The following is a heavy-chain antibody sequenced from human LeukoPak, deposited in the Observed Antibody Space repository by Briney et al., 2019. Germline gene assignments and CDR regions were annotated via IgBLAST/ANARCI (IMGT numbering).Heavy chain of an antibody. Sequence: GGSLRLSCAASGFTFSSHAMHWVRQAPGKGLEYVSGISGIGDSTYYTNSVKGRFTISRDNSKNTLYLQMGSLRAEDMAVYYCARVPSSIVGSHYFDYWGLGTLVTVSS. CDR2: ISGIGDST. V-gene: IGHV3-64*01. D-gene: IGHD2-21*01. CDR1: GFTFSSHA. CDR3: ARVPSSIVGSHYFDY. J-gene: IGHJ4*02.